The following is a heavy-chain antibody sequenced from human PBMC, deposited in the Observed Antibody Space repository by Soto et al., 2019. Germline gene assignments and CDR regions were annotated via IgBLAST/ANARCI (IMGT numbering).Heavy chain of an antibody. V-gene: IGHV3-33*01. D-gene: IGHD3-10*01. CDR3: AREGMVRGGAFDY. CDR2: IWYDGSNK. CDR1: GFTFSSYG. J-gene: IGHJ4*02. Sequence: QVQLVESGGGVVQPGRSLRLSCAASGFTFSSYGMHWVRQAPGKGLEWVAVIWYDGSNKYYADSVKGRFTISRDNSKNTLYLHMNSLRAEDTAVYYCAREGMVRGGAFDYWGQGTLVTVSS.